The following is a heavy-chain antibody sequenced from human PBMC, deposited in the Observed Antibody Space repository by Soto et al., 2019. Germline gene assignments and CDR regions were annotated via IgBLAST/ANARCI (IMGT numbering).Heavy chain of an antibody. CDR2: IYATGTT. CDR1: GASISGFY. D-gene: IGHD1-1*01. CDR3: VRDGTKTLRDWYDP. V-gene: IGHV4-4*07. J-gene: IGHJ5*02. Sequence: SETLSLTCTVSGASISGFYWSWIRKSAGKGLEWIGRIYATGTTDYNPSLKSRVMMSVDTSKKQFSLKLRSVTAADTAVYYCVRDGTKTLRDWYDPWGQGISGTVSS.